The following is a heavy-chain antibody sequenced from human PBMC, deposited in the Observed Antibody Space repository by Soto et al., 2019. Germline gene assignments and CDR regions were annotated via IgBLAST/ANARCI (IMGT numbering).Heavy chain of an antibody. CDR3: ARENYDSSGYYSYYFDY. Sequence: QVQLQESGPGLVKPSQTLSLTCTVSGGSISSGGYYWSWIRQHQGKGLEWIGYIYYSGSTYYNPSLNSPVTISVDTSKKQFSLKLSSVTAADTAVYYCARENYDSSGYYSYYFDYWGQGNLVTVSS. CDR1: GGSISSGGYY. J-gene: IGHJ4*02. CDR2: IYYSGST. V-gene: IGHV4-31*01. D-gene: IGHD3-22*01.